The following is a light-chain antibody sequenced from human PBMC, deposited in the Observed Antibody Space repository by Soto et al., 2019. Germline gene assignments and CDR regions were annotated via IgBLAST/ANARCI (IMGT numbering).Light chain of an antibody. J-gene: IGKJ4*01. Sequence: TLSVSPGARHTLSCRASQSVKSNLAWYQQKPGQAPRLLIYDASTRATGIPARFSGSGSGAEFTLTISSLQSEDFAVYYCQQYHNWIASGGGTKADMK. V-gene: IGKV3-15*01. CDR3: QQYHNWIA. CDR2: DAS. CDR1: QSVKSN.